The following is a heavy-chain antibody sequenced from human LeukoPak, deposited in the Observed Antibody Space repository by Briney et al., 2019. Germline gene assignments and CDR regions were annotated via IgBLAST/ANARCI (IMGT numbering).Heavy chain of an antibody. Sequence: ASVKVSCKVSGYTLTELSMHWVRQAPGKGLEWMGGFDPEDGETIYAQKFQGRVTMTEDTSTDTAYMELSSLRSEDTAVYYCAILDFTMIVVPEDYWGQGTLVTVSS. CDR2: FDPEDGET. CDR3: AILDFTMIVVPEDY. V-gene: IGHV1-24*01. J-gene: IGHJ4*02. CDR1: GYTLTELS. D-gene: IGHD3-22*01.